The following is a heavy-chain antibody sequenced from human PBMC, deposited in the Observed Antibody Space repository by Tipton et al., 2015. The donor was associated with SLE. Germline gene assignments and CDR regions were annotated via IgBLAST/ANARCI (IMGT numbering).Heavy chain of an antibody. Sequence: TLSLTCTVSGDSISSGSYYWSWIRQPAGKGLEWIGRIYTSGNTDYNPSLKSRVTLSVDTSKNQFSLKLTSVTAADTAIYYCALVADYRGDAFDIWGQGTKVTVSS. CDR2: IYTSGNT. D-gene: IGHD2-8*02. CDR3: ALVADYRGDAFDI. J-gene: IGHJ3*02. CDR1: GDSISSGSYY. V-gene: IGHV4-61*02.